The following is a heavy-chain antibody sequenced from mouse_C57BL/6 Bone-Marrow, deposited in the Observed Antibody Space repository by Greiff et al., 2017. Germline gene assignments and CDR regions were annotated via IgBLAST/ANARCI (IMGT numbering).Heavy chain of an antibody. J-gene: IGHJ4*01. Sequence: QVQLQQSGAELVRPGTSVKVSCKASGYAFTNYLIEWVKQRPGQGLEWIGVINPGSGGTNYNEKFKGKATLTADKSSSTAYMQLSSLTSEDSAVYFCARRATVVARYAMDYWGQGTSVTVSS. CDR2: INPGSGGT. D-gene: IGHD1-1*01. CDR3: ARRATVVARYAMDY. V-gene: IGHV1-54*01. CDR1: GYAFTNYL.